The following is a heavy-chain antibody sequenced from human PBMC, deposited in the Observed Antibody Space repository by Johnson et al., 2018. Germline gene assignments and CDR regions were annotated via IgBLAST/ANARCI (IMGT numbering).Heavy chain of an antibody. J-gene: IGHJ4*02. CDR1: GLRLGHSA. D-gene: IGHD6-19*01. CDR2: ISWKGASL. Sequence: EVQPVESGGGLVQPGRSXRLSCVASGLRLGHSAMHWVRQRQGKGLEWVSGISWKGASLGYADSVRGRFTLSRDHVKNSVYLQMNSMRPEDTALYYCAKALGSCWIFYLYFWGQGTVVAVSS. CDR3: AKALGSCWIFYLYF. V-gene: IGHV3-9*01.